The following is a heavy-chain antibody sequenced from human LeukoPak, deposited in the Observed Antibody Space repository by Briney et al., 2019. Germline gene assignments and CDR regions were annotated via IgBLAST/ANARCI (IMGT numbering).Heavy chain of an antibody. D-gene: IGHD6-19*01. CDR1: AGSISSYY. CDR3: ARFSSGWYPDY. Sequence: PSETLSLTCTVSAGSISSYYWSWIRQPPGKGLEWIGYIYYSGSTNYNPSLKSRVTISVDTSKNQFSLKLSSVTAADTAVYYCARFSSGWYPDYWGQGTLVTVSS. V-gene: IGHV4-59*01. CDR2: IYYSGST. J-gene: IGHJ4*02.